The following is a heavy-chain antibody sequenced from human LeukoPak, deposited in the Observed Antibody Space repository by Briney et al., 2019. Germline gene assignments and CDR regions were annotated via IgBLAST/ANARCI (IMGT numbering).Heavy chain of an antibody. CDR2: ISGGGVST. Sequence: PGGSLRLSCAASGFTFSSYGMSWVRQAPGKGLEWVSGISGGGVSTYYADSVKGRFTISRDNSKNTLYLQMNSLRAEDTAVYYCAKDRGAYSSSSKAAVVYWGQGTLVTVSS. V-gene: IGHV3-23*01. D-gene: IGHD6-6*01. J-gene: IGHJ4*02. CDR1: GFTFSSYG. CDR3: AKDRGAYSSSSKAAVVY.